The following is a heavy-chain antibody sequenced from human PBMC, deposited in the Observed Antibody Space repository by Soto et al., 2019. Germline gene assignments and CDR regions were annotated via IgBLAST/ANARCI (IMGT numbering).Heavy chain of an antibody. CDR1: GFTFSSYG. Sequence: GGSLRLSCAASGFTFSSYGMHWVRQAPGKGLEWVAVISYDGSNKYYADSVKGRFTISRDNSKNTLYLQMNSLRAEDTAVYYCAKEAEYCSGGSCFGSELGYWGQGTLVTVSS. D-gene: IGHD2-15*01. V-gene: IGHV3-30*18. J-gene: IGHJ4*02. CDR3: AKEAEYCSGGSCFGSELGY. CDR2: ISYDGSNK.